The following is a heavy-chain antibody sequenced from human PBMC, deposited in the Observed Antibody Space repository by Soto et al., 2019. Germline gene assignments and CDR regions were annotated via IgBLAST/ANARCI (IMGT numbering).Heavy chain of an antibody. CDR1: GASISGYY. CDR3: VRDGTKTLRDWFDP. V-gene: IGHV4-4*07. Sequence: SETLSLTCTVSGASISGYYRSWIRKSAGKGLEWIRRIYATGTTDYNPSLKSRVMMSVDTSKKQFSLELRSVTAADTAVYYCVRDGTKTLRDWFDPWGQGISVTVSS. D-gene: IGHD1-1*01. J-gene: IGHJ5*02. CDR2: IYATGTT.